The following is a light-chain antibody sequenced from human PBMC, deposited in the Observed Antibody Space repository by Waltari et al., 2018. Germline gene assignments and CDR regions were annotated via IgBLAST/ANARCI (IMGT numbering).Light chain of an antibody. V-gene: IGLV2-8*01. CDR3: TSYAGSNHNYVV. CDR1: SSDVGAYNF. J-gene: IGLJ2*01. Sequence: QSALTQPPSASGSPGQSVTISCTGTSSDVGAYNFFSWFQHHPGKAPDLLVFGVSKRPSGVPDRVSGSKSGNPASLTVSGLQAEDEADYYCTSYAGSNHNYVVFGGGTKVTVL. CDR2: GVS.